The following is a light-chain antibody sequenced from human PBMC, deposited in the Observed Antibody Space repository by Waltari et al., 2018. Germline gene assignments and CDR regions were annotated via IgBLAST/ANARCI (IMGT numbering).Light chain of an antibody. V-gene: IGLV3-19*01. CDR3: SSRDSSGDHVL. CDR2: GKS. J-gene: IGLJ2*01. Sequence: SSELTQDPAVSVALGQTVRITCPGDSLRSYYASWYQQKPGQAPVLVIYGKSSRPSGIPNRFSGSSSGNTASLTITGAQAEDEADYYCSSRDSSGDHVLFGGGTKLTVL. CDR1: SLRSYY.